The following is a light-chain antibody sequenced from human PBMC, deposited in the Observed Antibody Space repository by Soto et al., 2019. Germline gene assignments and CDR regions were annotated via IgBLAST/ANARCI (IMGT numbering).Light chain of an antibody. CDR1: QSISSW. CDR3: QQYNRYSWT. Sequence: DSQMTQSPSTLSASVGDRVTITCRASQSISSWVAWYQQKPGKAPKLLSYEASSLESGVATRFSGSGSGTEFPLTISSLQPDDFATYYCQQYNRYSWTFGQGTKVEIK. CDR2: EAS. V-gene: IGKV1-5*03. J-gene: IGKJ1*01.